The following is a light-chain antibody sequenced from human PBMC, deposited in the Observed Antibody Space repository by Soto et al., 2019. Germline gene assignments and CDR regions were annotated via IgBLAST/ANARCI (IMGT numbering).Light chain of an antibody. CDR2: GTS. CDR1: QAVTGNY. Sequence: EVVLTQSPDTLSLSPGETATLSCRASQAVTGNYLAWYQQKPGQAPRLLIYGTSNRATGIPDRFSGSGSGTDFTLNISRLEPEDFAVYYCQQCGPSLRYTFGQGTKLEIK. V-gene: IGKV3-20*01. CDR3: QQCGPSLRYT. J-gene: IGKJ2*01.